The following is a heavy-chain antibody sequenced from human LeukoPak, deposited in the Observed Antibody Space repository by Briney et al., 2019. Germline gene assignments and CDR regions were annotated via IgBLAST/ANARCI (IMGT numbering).Heavy chain of an antibody. D-gene: IGHD2-2*03. CDR2: IGATGTST. Sequence: GRSLRLSCAASGFTFGSYAMSWVRQAPGKGLEWVSSIGATGTSTYYADSVKGRFTISRDNSKNTLYLQMHSLRAEDTALYYCAKTNTGYCTSTSCPHIDYWGQGTLVTVSS. J-gene: IGHJ4*02. V-gene: IGHV3-23*01. CDR1: GFTFGSYA. CDR3: AKTNTGYCTSTSCPHIDY.